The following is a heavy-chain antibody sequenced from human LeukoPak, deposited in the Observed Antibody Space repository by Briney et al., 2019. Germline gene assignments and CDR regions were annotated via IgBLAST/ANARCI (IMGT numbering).Heavy chain of an antibody. V-gene: IGHV1-24*01. Sequence: VASVKVSCKVSGYTLTELSMHWVRQAPGKGLEWMGGFDPEDGETIYAQKFQGRVTMTEDTSTDTAYMELSSLRSEDTAVYYCATPPRYCSSTSCYDLQFDYWGQGTLVTVSS. CDR2: FDPEDGET. J-gene: IGHJ4*02. CDR3: ATPPRYCSSTSCYDLQFDY. D-gene: IGHD2-2*01. CDR1: GYTLTELS.